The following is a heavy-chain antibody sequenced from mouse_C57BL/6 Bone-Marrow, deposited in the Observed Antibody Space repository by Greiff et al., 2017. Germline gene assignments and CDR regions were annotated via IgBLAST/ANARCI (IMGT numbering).Heavy chain of an antibody. V-gene: IGHV1-55*01. J-gene: IGHJ3*01. CDR1: GYTFTSYW. Sequence: QVQLQQPGAELVKPGASVKMSCKASGYTFTSYWITWVKQRPGQGLEWIGDIYPGSGSTNYNEKFKSKATLTVDTSSSTAYMQLSSLTSEDSAVYYCARRADSNQFEFAYWGQGTLVTVSA. CDR2: IYPGSGST. CDR3: ARRADSNQFEFAY. D-gene: IGHD2-5*01.